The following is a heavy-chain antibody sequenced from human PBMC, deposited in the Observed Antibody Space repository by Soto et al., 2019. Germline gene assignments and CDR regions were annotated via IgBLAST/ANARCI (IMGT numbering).Heavy chain of an antibody. CDR2: ILSNDEK. V-gene: IGHV2-26*01. Sequence: QDTLKESGPVQVKPTETLTLTCTVSGFSLSNDRMGVSWIRQAPGKALEWLAHILSNDEKSHNTSLNSRLTISKDTSKSQVVLTMTNMDPVDTATYYCARVDGIQRKWYYFDYWGQGTLVTVSS. J-gene: IGHJ4*02. CDR3: ARVDGIQRKWYYFDY. CDR1: GFSLSNDRMG. D-gene: IGHD5-18*01.